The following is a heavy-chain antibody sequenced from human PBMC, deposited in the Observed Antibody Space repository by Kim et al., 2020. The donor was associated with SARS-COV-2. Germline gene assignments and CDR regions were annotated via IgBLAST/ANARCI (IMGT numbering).Heavy chain of an antibody. J-gene: IGHJ1*01. V-gene: IGHV4-39*01. CDR2: IYYSGST. Sequence: SETLSLTCTVSGGSISSSSYYWGWIRQPPGKGLEWIGSIYYSGSTYYNPSLKSRVTISVDTSKNQFSLKLSSVTAADTAVYYCARTPSIAAADNAEYFQHWGQGTLVTVSS. D-gene: IGHD6-13*01. CDR3: ARTPSIAAADNAEYFQH. CDR1: GGSISSSSYY.